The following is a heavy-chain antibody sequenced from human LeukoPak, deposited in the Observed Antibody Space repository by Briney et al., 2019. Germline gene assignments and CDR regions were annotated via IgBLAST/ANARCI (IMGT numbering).Heavy chain of an antibody. CDR3: ARARSSGPPPRDAFDI. D-gene: IGHD3-22*01. CDR1: EYTFTSYY. CDR2: INPSGGST. V-gene: IGHV1-46*01. J-gene: IGHJ3*02. Sequence: ASVKVSCKASEYTFTSYYMHWVRQAPGQGLEWMGIINPSGGSTSYAQKFQGRVTMTRDTSTSTVYMELSSLRSEDTAVYYCARARSSGPPPRDAFDIWGQGTMVTVSS.